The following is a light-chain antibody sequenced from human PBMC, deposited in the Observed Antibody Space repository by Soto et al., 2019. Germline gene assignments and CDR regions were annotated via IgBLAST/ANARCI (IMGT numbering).Light chain of an antibody. CDR1: QSVSSSY. J-gene: IGKJ5*01. Sequence: EIVLTQSPGTLSLSPGERATLSCRASQSVSSSYLAWYQQKPGQAPRLLIYDASTRATGIPDGSSGSGSGTDSTLTLSSLEPEDFAVYYCQQHGSSPPVTFGQGTRLEIK. V-gene: IGKV3-20*01. CDR2: DAS. CDR3: QQHGSSPPVT.